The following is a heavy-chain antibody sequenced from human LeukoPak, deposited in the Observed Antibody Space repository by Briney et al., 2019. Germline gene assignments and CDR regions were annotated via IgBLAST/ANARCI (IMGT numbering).Heavy chain of an antibody. CDR1: GGSISSGGYS. Sequence: SETLSLTCAVSGGSISSGGYSWSWIRQPPGKGLEWIGYIYHSGSTYYNPSLKSRVTISVDTSKNQFSLKLSSVTAADTAVYYCARDRLDRVYSYYYYYGMDVWGQGTTVTVSS. CDR3: ARDRLDRVYSYYYYYGMDV. CDR2: IYHSGST. J-gene: IGHJ6*02. V-gene: IGHV4-30-2*01. D-gene: IGHD5/OR15-5a*01.